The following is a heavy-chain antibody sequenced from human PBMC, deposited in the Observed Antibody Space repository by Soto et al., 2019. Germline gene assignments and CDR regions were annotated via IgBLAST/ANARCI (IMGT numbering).Heavy chain of an antibody. CDR3: AKDSSSWSRYYYYGMDV. Sequence: QVQLVESGGGVVQPGRSLRRSCAASGFTFSSYGMHWVRQAPGKGLEWVAVISYDGSNKYYADSVKGRFTISRDNSKNTLYLQMNSLRAEDTAVYYCAKDSSSWSRYYYYGMDVWGQGTTVTVSS. J-gene: IGHJ6*02. D-gene: IGHD6-13*01. V-gene: IGHV3-30*18. CDR1: GFTFSSYG. CDR2: ISYDGSNK.